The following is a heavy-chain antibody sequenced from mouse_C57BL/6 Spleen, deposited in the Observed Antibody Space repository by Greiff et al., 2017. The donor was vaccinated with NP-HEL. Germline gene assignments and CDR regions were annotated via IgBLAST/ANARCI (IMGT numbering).Heavy chain of an antibody. D-gene: IGHD2-2*01. CDR2: IDPEDGDT. J-gene: IGHJ4*01. CDR1: GFNIKDYY. CDR3: TRGGYDTDYAMDY. Sequence: EVQLQQSGAELVRPGASVKLSCTASGFNIKDYYMHWVKQRPEQGLEWIGRIDPEDGDTEYAPKLQGKATMTADTSSNTAYLQLSSLTSEDTAVYYCTRGGYDTDYAMDYWGQGTSVTVSS. V-gene: IGHV14-1*01.